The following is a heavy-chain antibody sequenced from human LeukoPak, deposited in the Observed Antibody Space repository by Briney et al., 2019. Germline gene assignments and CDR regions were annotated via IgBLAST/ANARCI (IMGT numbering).Heavy chain of an antibody. D-gene: IGHD4-17*01. CDR2: ISYDGSNK. CDR1: GFTFSSYA. J-gene: IGHJ4*02. V-gene: IGHV3-30*04. CDR3: ARALTTVTTSDY. Sequence: GRSLRLSCAASGFTFSSYAMHWVRQAPGKGLEWVAVISYDGSNKYYADSVKGRFTISRDNSKNTLYLQMNSLRAEDTAVYYCARALTTVTTSDYWGQGTLVTVSS.